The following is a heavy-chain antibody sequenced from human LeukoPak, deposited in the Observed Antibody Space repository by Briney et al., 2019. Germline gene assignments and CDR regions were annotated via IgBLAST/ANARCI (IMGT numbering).Heavy chain of an antibody. V-gene: IGHV4-38-2*01. CDR2: IYYSGST. CDR1: GYSISRGYY. CDR3: ARFMVRGLIVDY. Sequence: SETLSLTCGVSGYSISRGYYWAWIRQPPGRGLEWIGNIYYSGSTFYNPSLKSRVTISVDTSKNQFSLKLSSVTAADTAVYYCARFMVRGLIVDYWGQGTLVTVSS. D-gene: IGHD3-10*01. J-gene: IGHJ4*02.